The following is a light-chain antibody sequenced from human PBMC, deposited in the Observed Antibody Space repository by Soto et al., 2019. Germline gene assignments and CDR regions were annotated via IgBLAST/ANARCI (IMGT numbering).Light chain of an antibody. CDR3: QHYGTTVYT. CDR1: QSVGSNY. CDR2: AAF. Sequence: DIVLTQSPGTLSLSPGERATLSCRASQSVGSNYLAWYQQKPGQAPRLLIYAAFSRATGIPDRFSGSGSGTDFTLTITRLEPEDFAVYYCQHYGTTVYTFGQGSKLEIK. V-gene: IGKV3-20*01. J-gene: IGKJ2*01.